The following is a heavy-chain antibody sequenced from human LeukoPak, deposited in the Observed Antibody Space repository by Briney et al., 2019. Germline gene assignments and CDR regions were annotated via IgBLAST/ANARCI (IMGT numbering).Heavy chain of an antibody. CDR1: GFTFSNYW. Sequence: HAGGSLRLSCAASGFTFSNYWMHWVRQAPGKGLEWVSAISGSGGSTYYADSVKGRFTISRDNSKNTLYLQMNSLRAEDTAVYYCAKELRWSGQSIDYWGQGTLVTVSS. V-gene: IGHV3-23*01. J-gene: IGHJ4*02. CDR3: AKELRWSGQSIDY. CDR2: ISGSGGST. D-gene: IGHD4-23*01.